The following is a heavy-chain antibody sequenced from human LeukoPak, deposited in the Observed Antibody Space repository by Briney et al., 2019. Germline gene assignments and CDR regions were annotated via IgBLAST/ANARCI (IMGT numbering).Heavy chain of an antibody. CDR1: GFTFDDYA. Sequence: GGSLRLSCAASGFTFDDYAMHWVRQAPGKGPEWVSLISGDGGSTYYADSVKGRFTISRDNRKKSLYLQMNSLRTEDTALYYCAKEPYYDILTGPFSHFDFWGQGTLVTVSS. J-gene: IGHJ4*02. CDR2: ISGDGGST. V-gene: IGHV3-43*02. D-gene: IGHD3-9*01. CDR3: AKEPYYDILTGPFSHFDF.